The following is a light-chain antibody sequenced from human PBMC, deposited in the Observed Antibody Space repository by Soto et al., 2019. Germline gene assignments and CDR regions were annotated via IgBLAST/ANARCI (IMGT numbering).Light chain of an antibody. CDR3: QQYYRSAIT. V-gene: IGKV3D-15*01. CDR2: DIS. J-gene: IGKJ5*01. Sequence: ETVMTQFPATLSVSPGERATLSCRASQYVSTNLAWYQQQPGQPPSLLIYDISNRATGIPARFSCSGSETECALTTTSQQSEDFATYYCQQYYRSAITFGQGTRLEIK. CDR1: QYVSTN.